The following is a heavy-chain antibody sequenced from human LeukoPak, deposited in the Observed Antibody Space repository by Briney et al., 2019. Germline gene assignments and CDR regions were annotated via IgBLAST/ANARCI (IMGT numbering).Heavy chain of an antibody. CDR2: INHSGST. Sequence: PSETLSLTCAVYGGSFSGYYWSWIRQPPGKGLECIGEINHSGSTNYNPSLKSRVTISVDTSKNQFSLKLSSVTAADTAVYYCARGVIQLWSYGMDVWGQGTTVTVSS. D-gene: IGHD5-18*01. CDR3: ARGVIQLWSYGMDV. J-gene: IGHJ6*02. CDR1: GGSFSGYY. V-gene: IGHV4-34*01.